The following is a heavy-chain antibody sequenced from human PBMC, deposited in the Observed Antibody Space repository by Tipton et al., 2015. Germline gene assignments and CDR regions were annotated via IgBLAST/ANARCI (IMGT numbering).Heavy chain of an antibody. CDR3: AKESPLNWFDP. CDR2: ISASGSGT. J-gene: IGHJ5*02. Sequence: SLRLSCAASGFTFSSYAMSWVRQAPGKGLEWVSAISASGSGTYYTDSLKGRFTISRDNSRNTLYLQMNSLRAEDTAVYYCAKESPLNWFDPWGQGTLVTVSS. CDR1: GFTFSSYA. V-gene: IGHV3-23*01.